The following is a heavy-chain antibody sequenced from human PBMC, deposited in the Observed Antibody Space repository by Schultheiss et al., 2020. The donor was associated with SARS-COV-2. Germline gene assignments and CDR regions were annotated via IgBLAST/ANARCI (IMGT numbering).Heavy chain of an antibody. D-gene: IGHD4-17*01. CDR1: GFTFSSYG. Sequence: GGSLRLSCAASGFTFSSYGMHWVRQAPGKGLEYVSAISSNGGSTYYANSVKGRFTISRDNSKNTLYLQMNSLRAEDTAVYYCARVSRSDYYGMDVWGQGTTVTVAS. CDR2: ISSNGGST. J-gene: IGHJ6*02. CDR3: ARVSRSDYYGMDV. V-gene: IGHV3-64*01.